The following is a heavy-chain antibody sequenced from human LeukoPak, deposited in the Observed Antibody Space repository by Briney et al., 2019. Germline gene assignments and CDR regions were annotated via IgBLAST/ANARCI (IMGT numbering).Heavy chain of an antibody. V-gene: IGHV3-33*06. CDR2: IWYDGSKK. Sequence: GGSLGLSCAASGFTFSSHGMHWVRQAPGKGLEWVALIWYDGSKKNYADSVKGRFTISRDDSKSTLYLQINSLRAEDMAVYYCAKDLSYGSNWFDPWGQGTLVTVSS. CDR3: AKDLSYGSNWFDP. D-gene: IGHD5-18*01. CDR1: GFTFSSHG. J-gene: IGHJ5*02.